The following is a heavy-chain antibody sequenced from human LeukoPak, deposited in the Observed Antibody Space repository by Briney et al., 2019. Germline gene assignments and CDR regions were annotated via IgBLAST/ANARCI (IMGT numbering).Heavy chain of an antibody. Sequence: SGTLSLTCAVSGYSISSGYYWGWIRQPPGKGLELIGNIYPSGSTYYNPPLNSRVTISVDTSKNQFSLKLTSVTAADTAVYYCARIDGYTYGYAAYWGQGTLVTVSS. D-gene: IGHD5-18*01. J-gene: IGHJ4*02. V-gene: IGHV4-38-2*01. CDR3: ARIDGYTYGYAAY. CDR1: GYSISSGYY. CDR2: IYPSGST.